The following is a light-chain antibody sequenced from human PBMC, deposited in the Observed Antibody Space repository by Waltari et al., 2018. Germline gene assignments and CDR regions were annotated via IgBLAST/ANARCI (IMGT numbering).Light chain of an antibody. Sequence: DIVMTQSPDSLAVSLGERATINCKSSQSVLYSSNNNNYLAWYQQKPGQPPKLLIYWASTRESGVPDRFSGRGSGTDFTLTISSLQAEDVAVYYCQQYYSTPHTFGPGTKVDIK. V-gene: IGKV4-1*01. CDR1: QSVLYSSNNNNY. CDR3: QQYYSTPHT. J-gene: IGKJ3*01. CDR2: WAS.